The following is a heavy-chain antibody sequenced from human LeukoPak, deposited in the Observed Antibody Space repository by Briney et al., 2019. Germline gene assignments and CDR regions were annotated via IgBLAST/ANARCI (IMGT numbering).Heavy chain of an antibody. J-gene: IGHJ6*03. CDR3: ARAGLRLGELSLFTSLDYYDMDV. CDR1: GFTFSSYW. Sequence: PGGSLRLSCAASGFTFSSYWMHWVRQAPGKGLVWVSRINSDGSSTSYADSVKGRFTISRDNAKNTLYLQMNSLRAEDTAVYYCARAGLRLGELSLFTSLDYYDMDVWGKGTTVTVSS. CDR2: INSDGSST. V-gene: IGHV3-74*01. D-gene: IGHD3-16*02.